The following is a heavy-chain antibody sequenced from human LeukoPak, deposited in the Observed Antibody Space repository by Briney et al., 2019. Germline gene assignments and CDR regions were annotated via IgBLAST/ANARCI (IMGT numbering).Heavy chain of an antibody. D-gene: IGHD2-2*02. CDR2: ISGSGSST. CDR1: VFTFSSYA. J-gene: IGHJ4*02. V-gene: IGHV3-23*01. Sequence: GGSLRLSCAASVFTFSSYAMSWVRQAPGKGLEGVSAISGSGSSTYYADSVKGRFTISRDNSKNTLYLQMNSLRAEDTAVYYCAKVIVVVPAAIPYFDYWGQGTLVTVSS. CDR3: AKVIVVVPAAIPYFDY.